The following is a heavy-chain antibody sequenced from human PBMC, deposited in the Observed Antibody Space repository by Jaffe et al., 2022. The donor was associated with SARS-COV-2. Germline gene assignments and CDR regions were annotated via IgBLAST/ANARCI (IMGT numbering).Heavy chain of an antibody. D-gene: IGHD6-19*01. Sequence: EVQLVESGGGLVKPGGSLRLSCAASGFTFSSYSMNWVRQAPGKGLEWVSSISSSSSYIYYADSVKGRFTISRDNAKNSLYLQMNSLRAEDTAVYYCARDFEQWPSYYYYGMDVWGQGTTVTVSS. CDR2: ISSSSSYI. J-gene: IGHJ6*02. CDR1: GFTFSSYS. V-gene: IGHV3-21*01. CDR3: ARDFEQWPSYYYYGMDV.